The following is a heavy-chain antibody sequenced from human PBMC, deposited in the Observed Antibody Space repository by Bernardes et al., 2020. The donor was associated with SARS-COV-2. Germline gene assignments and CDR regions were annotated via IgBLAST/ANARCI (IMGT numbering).Heavy chain of an antibody. CDR3: AKDPNDPTVVTYHYYFDY. J-gene: IGHJ4*02. D-gene: IGHD4-17*01. V-gene: IGHV3-30*18. CDR1: GFTFSSYG. Sequence: GGSLRLSCAASGFTFSSYGMHWVRQAPGKGLEWVAVISYDGSNKYYADSVKGRFTISRDNSKNTLYLQMNSLRAEDTAVYYCAKDPNDPTVVTYHYYFDYWGQGTLVTVSS. CDR2: ISYDGSNK.